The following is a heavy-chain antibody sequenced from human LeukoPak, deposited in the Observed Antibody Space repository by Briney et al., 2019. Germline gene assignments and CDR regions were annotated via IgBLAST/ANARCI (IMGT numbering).Heavy chain of an antibody. Sequence: PGGSLRLSCAASGFTFSSHAMSWVRQAPGKGLEWVSAISGSGGSTYYADSVKGRFTISRDNSKNTLYLQMNSLRAEDTAVYYCAKSSLVVVTASFDYWGQGTLVTVSS. CDR1: GFTFSSHA. CDR2: ISGSGGST. J-gene: IGHJ4*02. V-gene: IGHV3-23*01. D-gene: IGHD2-21*02. CDR3: AKSSLVVVTASFDY.